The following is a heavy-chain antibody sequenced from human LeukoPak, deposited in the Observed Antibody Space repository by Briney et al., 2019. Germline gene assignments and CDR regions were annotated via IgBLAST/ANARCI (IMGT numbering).Heavy chain of an antibody. Sequence: GRSLRLSCAASGFTFSSYAMHWVRQAPGKGLEWVAVISYDGSNKYYADSVKGRFTISRDNSKNTLYLQMNSLRAEDTAVYYCASPDNGSGSMVYNTNWFDPWGQGTLVTVSS. V-gene: IGHV3-30*04. D-gene: IGHD3-10*01. CDR1: GFTFSSYA. CDR3: ASPDNGSGSMVYNTNWFDP. CDR2: ISYDGSNK. J-gene: IGHJ5*02.